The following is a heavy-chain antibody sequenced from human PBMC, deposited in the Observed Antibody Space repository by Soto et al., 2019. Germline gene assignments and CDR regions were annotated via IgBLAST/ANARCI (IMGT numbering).Heavy chain of an antibody. CDR2: LIPLFGTT. CDR3: ARGPNWGYRFDS. D-gene: IGHD7-27*01. V-gene: IGHV1-69*06. Sequence: QVQLVQSGAEVKKPGSSVKVSCEASGGTFSGHAISWVRQAPGQGPEWMGGLIPLFGTTQHAQNFQDRLTITADKATSAAYMELTSLRFEDTAIYYCARGPNWGYRFDSWGQGTLVTVSS. J-gene: IGHJ4*02. CDR1: GGTFSGHA.